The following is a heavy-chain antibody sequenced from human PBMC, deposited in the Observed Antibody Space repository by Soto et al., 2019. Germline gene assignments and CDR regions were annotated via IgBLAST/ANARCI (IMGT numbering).Heavy chain of an antibody. CDR2: MSYDGSDT. D-gene: IGHD3-22*01. V-gene: IGHV3-33*08. J-gene: IGHJ4*02. Sequence: GGSLRLSCVGSGFIFSNNGMHWVRQTPGKGLEWVAFMSYDGSDTFYADSVKGRFTISRDNSKNTVYLQMNSLRAEDTAVYYCARAPFTIYDTSGYYDYWGQGTLVTVSS. CDR3: ARAPFTIYDTSGYYDY. CDR1: GFIFSNNG.